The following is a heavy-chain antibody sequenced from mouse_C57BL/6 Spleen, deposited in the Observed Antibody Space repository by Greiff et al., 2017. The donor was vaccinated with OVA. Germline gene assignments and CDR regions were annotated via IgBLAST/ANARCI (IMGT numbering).Heavy chain of an antibody. Sequence: QVQLQQPGAELVRPGSSVKLSCKASGYTFTSYWMHWVKQRPIQGLEWIGNIDPSDSETHYNQKFKGKATLTVDKSSSTAYMQLSSLTSADSAVYYCARFLDDLCAYWGQGTLVTVSA. CDR3: ARFLDDLCAY. CDR2: IDPSDSET. V-gene: IGHV1-52*01. J-gene: IGHJ3*01. D-gene: IGHD2-4*01. CDR1: GYTFTSYW.